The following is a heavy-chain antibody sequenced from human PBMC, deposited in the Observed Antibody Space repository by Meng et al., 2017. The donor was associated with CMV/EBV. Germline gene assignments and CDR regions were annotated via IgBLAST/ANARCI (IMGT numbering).Heavy chain of an antibody. J-gene: IGHJ4*02. D-gene: IGHD3-3*01. CDR2: ISAYNGNT. CDR1: GYTFTSYG. CDR3: ARDLGTYDFWSGYLPNFDY. Sequence: ASVKVSCKASGYTFTSYGISWVRQAPGQGLEWMGWISAYNGNTNYAQKLQGRVTMTTDTSTSTAYMELRSLRSDDTAVYYCARDLGTYDFWSGYLPNFDYWGQGTLVTVS. V-gene: IGHV1-18*01.